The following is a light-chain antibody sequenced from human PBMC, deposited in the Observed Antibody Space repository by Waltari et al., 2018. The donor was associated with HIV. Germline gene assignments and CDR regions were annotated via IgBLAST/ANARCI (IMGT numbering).Light chain of an antibody. CDR1: SNDIGTYNF. J-gene: IGLJ2*01. CDR3: VSYTEKDTFLL. CDR2: DVT. V-gene: IGLV2-8*01. Sequence: QSALTQPPSASGSPGQSVAISCTGSSNDIGTYNFVSWYQHHPGKAPKLLIYDVTRRPPLIPDRFSGTKSGYTASLTVSDLQVEDEADYYCVSYTEKDTFLLFGGGTKLAV.